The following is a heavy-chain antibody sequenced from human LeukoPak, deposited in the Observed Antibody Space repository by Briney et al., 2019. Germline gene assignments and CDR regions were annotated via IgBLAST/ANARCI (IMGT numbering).Heavy chain of an antibody. CDR3: ARGTAHYDYVWGSYRSGYYFDY. CDR1: GGSISSGGYS. D-gene: IGHD3-16*02. J-gene: IGHJ4*02. Sequence: ASETLSLTCAVSGGSISSGGYSWSWIRQPPGKGLEWIGYIYHSGSTYYNPSLKSRVTISVDRSKNQFSLKLSSVTAADTAVYYCARGTAHYDYVWGSYRSGYYFDYWGQGTLVTVSS. CDR2: IYHSGST. V-gene: IGHV4-30-2*01.